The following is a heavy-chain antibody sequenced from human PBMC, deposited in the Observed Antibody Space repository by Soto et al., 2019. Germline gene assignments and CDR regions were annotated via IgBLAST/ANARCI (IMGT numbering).Heavy chain of an antibody. V-gene: IGHV1-18*01. J-gene: IGHJ4*02. Sequence: QVQLVQSGGEVAKPGASVKVSCKASGYTFTNYGINWVRQAPGLGLEWMGWINGYNGKTNYAQKFQARVTMTTDTSTNSVYMELRSLRSDDTAVYYCARGPDPTYFDYWGQGTLVIVSS. CDR2: INGYNGKT. CDR3: ARGPDPTYFDY. CDR1: GYTFTNYG.